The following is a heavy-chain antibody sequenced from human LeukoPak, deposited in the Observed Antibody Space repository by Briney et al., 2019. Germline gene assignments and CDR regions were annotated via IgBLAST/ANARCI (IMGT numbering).Heavy chain of an antibody. J-gene: IGHJ4*02. Sequence: PSQTLSLTCTVSGGSISSGDYYWSWIRQPPGKGLEWIGYIYYSGSTYYNPSLKSRVTISVDTSKNQFSLKLSSVTAADTAVYYCARKGAFYGSGIGDCWGQGTLVTVSS. V-gene: IGHV4-30-4*01. D-gene: IGHD3-10*01. CDR1: GGSISSGDYY. CDR2: IYYSGST. CDR3: ARKGAFYGSGIGDC.